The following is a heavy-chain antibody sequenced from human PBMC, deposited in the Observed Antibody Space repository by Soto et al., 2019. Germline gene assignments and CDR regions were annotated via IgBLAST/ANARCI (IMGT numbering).Heavy chain of an antibody. CDR1: GGSFSGYY. CDR2: INHSGST. CDR3: AGYHSSCFDP. Sequence: PSETLCLSCAVYGGSFSGYYWSWIRQPPGKGLEWIGEINHSGSTNYNPSLKSRVTISVDTSKNQFSLKLSSVTAADPAVYYCAGYHSSCFDPWGQGTLVTVSS. V-gene: IGHV4-34*01. D-gene: IGHD5-12*01. J-gene: IGHJ5*02.